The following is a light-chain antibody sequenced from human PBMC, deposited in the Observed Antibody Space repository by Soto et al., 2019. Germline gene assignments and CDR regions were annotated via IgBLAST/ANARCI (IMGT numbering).Light chain of an antibody. Sequence: QSALTQPPSASGSPGQSVTISCSGTKNDIGAYDFVSWYQHHPGKAPRLIIYEVVQRPSGVPDRFSGSKSGNTASLTVSGLQAADEAVYFCKSYAGSNTYVFGSGTKLTVL. V-gene: IGLV2-8*01. CDR2: EVV. J-gene: IGLJ1*01. CDR1: KNDIGAYDF. CDR3: KSYAGSNTYV.